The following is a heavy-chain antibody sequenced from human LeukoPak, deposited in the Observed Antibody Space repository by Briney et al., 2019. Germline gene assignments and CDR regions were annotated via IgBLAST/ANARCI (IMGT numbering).Heavy chain of an antibody. V-gene: IGHV4-30-4*01. CDR1: GGSISSGDYY. Sequence: PSETLSLTCTVSGGSISSGDYYWSWIRQPPGKGLEWIGYIYYSGSTYYNPSLKSRVTISVDTSKNQFSLKLSSVTAADTAVYYCARTRNYCSSTSCYSGYYYMDVWGKGTTVTVSS. CDR3: ARTRNYCSSTSCYSGYYYMDV. CDR2: IYYSGST. J-gene: IGHJ6*03. D-gene: IGHD2-2*01.